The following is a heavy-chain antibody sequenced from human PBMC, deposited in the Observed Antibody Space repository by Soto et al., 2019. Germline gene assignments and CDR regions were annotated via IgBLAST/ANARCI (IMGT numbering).Heavy chain of an antibody. Sequence: VQLVESGGGVVQPGRSLRLSCAASGFTFSDYAMHWVRQAPGTGLEWVAVVSHDGRNTHYADSVKGRFTISRDSSKNTVSLAMTSLRDEDTAVYYCATGGRQWLVTSDFNYWGQGALVTVSS. V-gene: IGHV3-30*03. D-gene: IGHD6-19*01. CDR1: GFTFSDYA. CDR3: ATGGRQWLVTSDFNY. J-gene: IGHJ4*02. CDR2: VSHDGRNT.